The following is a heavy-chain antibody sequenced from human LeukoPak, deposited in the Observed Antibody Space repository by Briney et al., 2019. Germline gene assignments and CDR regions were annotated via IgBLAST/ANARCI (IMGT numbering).Heavy chain of an antibody. D-gene: IGHD5-18*01. CDR3: AYGYNYGYDY. V-gene: IGHV4-34*01. Sequence: SETLSLTCAVNGGSFSGYYWSWIRQPPGKGLEWIGEINRSGSTNYNSSLKSRVTISVDTSKNQFSLKLSSVTAADTAVYYCAYGYNYGYDYWGQGTLVTVSS. J-gene: IGHJ4*02. CDR1: GGSFSGYY. CDR2: INRSGST.